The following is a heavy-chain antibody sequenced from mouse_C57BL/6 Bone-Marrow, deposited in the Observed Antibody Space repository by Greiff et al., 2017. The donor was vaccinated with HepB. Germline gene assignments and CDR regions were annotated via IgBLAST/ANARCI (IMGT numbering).Heavy chain of an antibody. CDR3: ASDYYGSSPWYFDV. V-gene: IGHV1-69*01. Sequence: QVQLQQPGAELVMPGASVKLSCKASGYTFTSYRMHWVKQRPGQGLEWIGEIDPSDSYTNYNQKFKGKSTLTVDKSSSTAYMQLSSLTSEDSAVYYCASDYYGSSPWYFDVCGTGTTVTVSS. CDR2: IDPSDSYT. J-gene: IGHJ1*03. CDR1: GYTFTSYR. D-gene: IGHD1-1*01.